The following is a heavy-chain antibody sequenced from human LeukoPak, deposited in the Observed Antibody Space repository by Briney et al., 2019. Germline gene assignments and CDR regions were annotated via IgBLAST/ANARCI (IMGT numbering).Heavy chain of an antibody. CDR2: ISSSSRYI. V-gene: IGHV3-21*01. Sequence: PGGSLRLSCAASGFTFTDYGMNWVRQAPGKGLEWVSSISSSSRYIYYADSVRGRFTISRDNAKNSLYLQMNSLRADDTAVYYCARDSNGILAVPFAHWGQGTLVTVSS. J-gene: IGHJ4*02. D-gene: IGHD1-26*01. CDR3: ARDSNGILAVPFAH. CDR1: GFTFTDYG.